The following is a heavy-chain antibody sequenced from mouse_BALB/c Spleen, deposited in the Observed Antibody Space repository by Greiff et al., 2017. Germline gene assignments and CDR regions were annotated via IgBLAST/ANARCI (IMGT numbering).Heavy chain of an antibody. D-gene: IGHD2-10*01. V-gene: IGHV5-6*02. J-gene: IGHJ3*01. CDR2: ISSGGGST. Sequence: EVKLMESGGDLVKPGGSLKLSCAASGFTFSSYGMSWVRQTPDKRLEWVATISSGGGSTYYPDTVKGRFTISRDNAKNTLYLQMSSLKSEDTAMYYCARRAYYGNYFAYWGQGTLVTVSA. CDR1: GFTFSSYG. CDR3: ARRAYYGNYFAY.